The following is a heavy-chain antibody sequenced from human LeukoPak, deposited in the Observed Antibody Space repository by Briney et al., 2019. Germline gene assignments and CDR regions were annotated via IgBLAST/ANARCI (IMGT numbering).Heavy chain of an antibody. Sequence: SETLSLTCAVSGYSISSGYYWGWIRQPPGKGLEWIGSIYHSGGTYYNPSLKSRVTISVDTSKNQFSLKLSSVTAADTAVYYCARDRNNFDYWGQGTLVTVSS. D-gene: IGHD1/OR15-1a*01. J-gene: IGHJ4*02. CDR2: IYHSGGT. CDR1: GYSISSGYY. CDR3: ARDRNNFDY. V-gene: IGHV4-38-2*02.